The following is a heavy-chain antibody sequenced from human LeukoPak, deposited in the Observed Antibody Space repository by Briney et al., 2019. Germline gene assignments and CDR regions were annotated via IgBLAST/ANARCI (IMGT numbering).Heavy chain of an antibody. CDR3: ARDQRRVDDISFWFDP. Sequence: SQTLSLTCTVSGGSISSGGYYWSWIRQHPGKGLEWIGYIYYSGSTYYNPSLKSRVTISVDTSKNQFSLKLSSVTAADTAVYYCARDQRRVDDISFWFDPWGQGTLVTVSS. CDR1: GGSISSGGYY. D-gene: IGHD1-1*01. V-gene: IGHV4-31*03. CDR2: IYYSGST. J-gene: IGHJ5*02.